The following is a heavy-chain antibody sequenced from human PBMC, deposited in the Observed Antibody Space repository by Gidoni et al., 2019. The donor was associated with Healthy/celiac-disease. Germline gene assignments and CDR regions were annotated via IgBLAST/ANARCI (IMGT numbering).Heavy chain of an antibody. Sequence: EVQLVESGGGLVQPGGSLRLSCAASGFTFSSYSMNWVRQAPGKGLEWVSYISSSSSTIYYADSVKGRFTISRDNAKNSLYLQMNSLRAEDTAVYYCAREGCHTTSSTSCYVPKMDVWGKGTTVTVSS. V-gene: IGHV3-48*01. J-gene: IGHJ6*04. CDR1: GFTFSSYS. CDR3: AREGCHTTSSTSCYVPKMDV. D-gene: IGHD2-2*01. CDR2: ISSSSSTI.